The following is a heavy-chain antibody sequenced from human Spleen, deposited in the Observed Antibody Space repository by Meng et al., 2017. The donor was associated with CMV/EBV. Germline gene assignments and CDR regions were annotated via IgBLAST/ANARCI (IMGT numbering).Heavy chain of an antibody. V-gene: IGHV3-30*02. CDR2: IRYDGSNK. Sequence: GSLRLSCGASGFTFSSYGMHWVRQAPGKGLEWVAFIRYDGSNKYYLDSVRGRFTISRDNSKNTLYLEMNSLRAEDTALYYCAKDGWLRTIIMSDYWGRGTLVTVSS. CDR1: GFTFSSYG. CDR3: AKDGWLRTIIMSDY. J-gene: IGHJ4*02. D-gene: IGHD2-15*01.